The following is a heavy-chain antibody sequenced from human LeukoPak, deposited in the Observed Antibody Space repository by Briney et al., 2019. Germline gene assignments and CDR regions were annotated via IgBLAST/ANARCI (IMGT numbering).Heavy chain of an antibody. J-gene: IGHJ5*02. D-gene: IGHD2-15*01. Sequence: EASVKVSCKASGYTFTSYGISWVRQAPGQGLEWMGWVSAYNGNTNYAQKLQGRVTMTTDASTSTAYMELRSLRSDDTAVYYCARSVVVVFPPLPSNWFDPWGQGTLVTVSS. V-gene: IGHV1-18*01. CDR3: ARSVVVVFPPLPSNWFDP. CDR1: GYTFTSYG. CDR2: VSAYNGNT.